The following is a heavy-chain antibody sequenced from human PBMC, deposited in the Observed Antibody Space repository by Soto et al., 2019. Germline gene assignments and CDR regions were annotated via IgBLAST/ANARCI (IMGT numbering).Heavy chain of an antibody. Sequence: EVQLLESGGGWVQPGGSLRLSCAASGFIFSSNDMNWVRQAPGKGLEWASDISESGGRAYYADSVGGRFTISRDKSKNTLHLQMNSLRAEDTAVYYCAKDKALGNWGQGTMVTAS. CDR1: GFIFSSND. CDR2: ISESGGRA. V-gene: IGHV3-23*01. CDR3: AKDKALGN. J-gene: IGHJ3*02.